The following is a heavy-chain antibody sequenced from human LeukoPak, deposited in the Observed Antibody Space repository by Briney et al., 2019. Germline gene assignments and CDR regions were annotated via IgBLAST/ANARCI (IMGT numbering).Heavy chain of an antibody. CDR1: GGSISSGGYS. CDR3: ARLITMVRGVIRWFDP. J-gene: IGHJ5*02. CDR2: IYHSGST. Sequence: PSQTLSLTCAVSGGSISSGGYSWSWIRQPPGKGLEWIGYIYHSGSTYYNPSLKSRVTISVDRSKNQFSLKLSSVTAADTAVYYCARLITMVRGVIRWFDPWGQGTLVTVSS. V-gene: IGHV4-30-2*01. D-gene: IGHD3-10*01.